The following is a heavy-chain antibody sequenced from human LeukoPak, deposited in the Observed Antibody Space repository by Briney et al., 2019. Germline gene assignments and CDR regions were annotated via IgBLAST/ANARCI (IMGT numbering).Heavy chain of an antibody. D-gene: IGHD3-10*01. CDR1: GYTFTSYY. CDR2: INPSGGST. J-gene: IGHJ4*02. CDR3: ATGHGYGSGSY. Sequence: GASVKVSCKASGYTFTSYYMHWVRQAPGQGLEWMGIINPSGGSTSYAQKFQGRVTMTEDTSTDTAYMELSSLRSEDTAVYYCATGHGYGSGSYWGQGTLVTVSS. V-gene: IGHV1-46*01.